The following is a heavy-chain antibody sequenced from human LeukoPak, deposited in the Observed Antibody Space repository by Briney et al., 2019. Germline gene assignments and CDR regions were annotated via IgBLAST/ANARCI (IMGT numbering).Heavy chain of an antibody. Sequence: PSETLSLTCTVSGGSISSYYWSWIRQPPGKGLEWIGYIYYSGSTNYNPSLKSRVTISVDTSKNQFSLKLSSVTAADTAVYYCARVISSSTSCYPDYWGQGTLVTVSS. CDR3: ARVISSSTSCYPDY. J-gene: IGHJ4*02. D-gene: IGHD2-2*01. CDR1: GGSISSYY. CDR2: IYYSGST. V-gene: IGHV4-59*01.